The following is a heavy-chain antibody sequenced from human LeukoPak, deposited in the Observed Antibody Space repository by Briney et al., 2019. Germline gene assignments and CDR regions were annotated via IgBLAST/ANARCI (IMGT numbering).Heavy chain of an antibody. CDR3: AREEDCSSTSCQPRGVNWFDP. Sequence: GGSLRLSCAASGFTFSDYYMTWIRQAPGKGLEWVSYISGSSNTIYYADSVKGRFTISRDNAKNSLFLQMNSLRSEDTAVYYCAREEDCSSTSCQPRGVNWFDPWGQGTLVTVSS. CDR1: GFTFSDYY. V-gene: IGHV3-11*01. D-gene: IGHD2-2*01. CDR2: ISGSSNTI. J-gene: IGHJ5*02.